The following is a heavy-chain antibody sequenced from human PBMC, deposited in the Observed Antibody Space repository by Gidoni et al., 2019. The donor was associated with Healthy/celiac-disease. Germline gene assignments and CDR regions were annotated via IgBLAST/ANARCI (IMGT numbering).Heavy chain of an antibody. J-gene: IGHJ2*01. D-gene: IGHD3-3*01. V-gene: IGHV4-31*03. Sequence: QVQLPASGPGLVKPSHTLSLTCPVPGGSISRGGYYWSWIRQHPGKGLEWIGYIYYSGSTYYNPSLKSRVTISVDTSKNQFSLKLSSVTAADTAVYYCAREAYDFWSGLGWYFDLWGRGTLVTVSS. CDR1: GGSISRGGYY. CDR2: IYYSGST. CDR3: AREAYDFWSGLGWYFDL.